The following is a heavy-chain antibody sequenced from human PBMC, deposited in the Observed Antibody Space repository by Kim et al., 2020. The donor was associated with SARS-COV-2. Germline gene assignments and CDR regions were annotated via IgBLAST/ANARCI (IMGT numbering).Heavy chain of an antibody. D-gene: IGHD3-22*01. CDR3: ASSSRGYESMDV. CDR1: GFMFSDYY. CDR2: IRTNTYGGTR. Sequence: GGSLRLSCTASGFMFSDYYMAWVRLAHGKGLEWVGLIRTNTYGGTREYAPSVKDRFTVSRDDSNSVAYLQLNSPRSEDTDVYYCASSSRGYESMDVWGKG. V-gene: IGHV3-49*04. J-gene: IGHJ6*03.